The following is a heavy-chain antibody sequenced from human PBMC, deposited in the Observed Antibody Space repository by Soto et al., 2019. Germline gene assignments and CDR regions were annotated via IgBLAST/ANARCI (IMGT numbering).Heavy chain of an antibody. CDR3: ARGTSNYYDSSPPPYYYGMDV. D-gene: IGHD3-22*01. V-gene: IGHV4-34*01. Sequence: SETLSLTCAVYGGSFSGYYWSWIRQPPGKGLEWIGEINHSGSTNYNPSLESRVTISVDTSKNQFSLKLSSVTAADTAVYYCARGTSNYYDSSPPPYYYGMDVWGQGTTVTVSS. J-gene: IGHJ6*02. CDR1: GGSFSGYY. CDR2: INHSGST.